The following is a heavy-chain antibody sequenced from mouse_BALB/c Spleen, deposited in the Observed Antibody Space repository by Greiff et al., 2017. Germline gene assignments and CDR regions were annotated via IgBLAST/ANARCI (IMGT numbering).Heavy chain of an antibody. J-gene: IGHJ3*01. CDR1: GYSITSGYY. Sequence: EVQLQESGPGLVKPSQSLSLTCSVTGYSITSGYYWNWIRQFPGNKLEWMGYISYDGSNNYNPSLKNRISITRDTSKNQFFLKLNSVTTEDTATYYCAREGDGSRGFAYWGQGTLVTVSA. V-gene: IGHV3-6*02. D-gene: IGHD1-1*01. CDR3: AREGDGSRGFAY. CDR2: ISYDGSN.